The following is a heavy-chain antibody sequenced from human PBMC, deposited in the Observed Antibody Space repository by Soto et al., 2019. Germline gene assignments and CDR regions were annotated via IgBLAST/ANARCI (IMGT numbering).Heavy chain of an antibody. CDR3: ARVFCRGDCYSPLDY. V-gene: IGHV3-48*03. D-gene: IGHD2-21*02. CDR2: ISSSGSTI. J-gene: IGHJ4*02. Sequence: AGGSLRLSCAASGFTFSSYEMNWVRQAPGKGLEWVSYISSSGSTIYYADSVKGRFTISRDNAKNSLSLQMNSLRADDTAVYYCARVFCRGDCYSPLDYWGQGTLV. CDR1: GFTFSSYE.